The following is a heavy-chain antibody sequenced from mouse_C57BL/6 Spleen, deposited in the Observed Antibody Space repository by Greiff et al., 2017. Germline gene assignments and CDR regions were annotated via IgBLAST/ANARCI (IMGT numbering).Heavy chain of an antibody. D-gene: IGHD1-1*01. CDR2: IYPGDGDT. J-gene: IGHJ1*03. V-gene: IGHV1-80*01. CDR1: GYAFSSYW. CDR3: ARSAGSSRKGYFDV. Sequence: VKLMESGAELVKPGASVKISCKASGYAFSSYWMNWVKQRPGKGLEWIGQIYPGDGDTNYNGKFKGKATLTADKSSSTAYMQLSSLTSEDSAVYFCARSAGSSRKGYFDVWGTGTTVTVSS.